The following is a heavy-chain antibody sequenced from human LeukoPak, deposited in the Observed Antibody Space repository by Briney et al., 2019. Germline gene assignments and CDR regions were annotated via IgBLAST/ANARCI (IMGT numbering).Heavy chain of an antibody. V-gene: IGHV3-23*01. D-gene: IGHD2-2*02. J-gene: IGHJ4*02. CDR1: GFTFSSYA. CDR2: ISGSGGST. CDR3: AKGEYQLLYGDY. Sequence: GGSLRLSCAASGFTFSSYAMSWVRQAPGKGLEWVSAISGSGGSTYYADSVKGRFTIPRDNSKNTLYLQMNSLRAEDTAVYYCAKGEYQLLYGDYWGQGTLVTVSS.